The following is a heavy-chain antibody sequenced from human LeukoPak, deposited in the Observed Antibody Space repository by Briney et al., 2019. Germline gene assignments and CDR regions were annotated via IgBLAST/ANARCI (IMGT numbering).Heavy chain of an antibody. Sequence: PSETLSLTCAVYGGAFSGYYWGWIRQPPGKGLEWIGEINHSGSTNYNPSLKSRVSISVDTSKNQFSLRLSFVTAADTAVYYCARAPYVGATKRFFDYWGQGTLVTVSS. V-gene: IGHV4-34*01. CDR1: GGAFSGYY. CDR3: ARAPYVGATKRFFDY. J-gene: IGHJ4*02. D-gene: IGHD1-26*01. CDR2: INHSGST.